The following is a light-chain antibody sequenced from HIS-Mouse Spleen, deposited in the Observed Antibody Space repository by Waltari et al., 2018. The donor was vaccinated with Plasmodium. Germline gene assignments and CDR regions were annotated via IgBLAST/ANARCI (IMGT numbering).Light chain of an antibody. CDR3: QQYNNWSFT. CDR1: QSVSSN. J-gene: IGKJ3*01. CDR2: GAS. V-gene: IGKV3-15*01. Sequence: EIVMTQSPATLSVSPGDRATLSCRASQSVSSNLAWYQQKAGQAPRLLIYGASTRATGIPARFDGSGSGTGFTLTICSLQSEDFAVYYCQQYNNWSFTFGPGTKVDIK.